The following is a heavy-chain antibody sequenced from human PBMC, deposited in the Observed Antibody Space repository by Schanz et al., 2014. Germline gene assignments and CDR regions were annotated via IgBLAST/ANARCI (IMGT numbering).Heavy chain of an antibody. CDR1: RFTFNAYD. Sequence: QVHLVESGGGVVRPGGSLRLSCAASRFTFNAYDMYWIRQAPGKGLEWVALISHDGSNKNSADSVKGRFTISRDNAKNALYLQMNSLRAEDTAVYYCVRDTDYHFDYGGQGTLVTVSS. J-gene: IGHJ4*02. V-gene: IGHV3-30*03. CDR2: ISHDGSNK. CDR3: VRDTDYHFDY. D-gene: IGHD4-17*01.